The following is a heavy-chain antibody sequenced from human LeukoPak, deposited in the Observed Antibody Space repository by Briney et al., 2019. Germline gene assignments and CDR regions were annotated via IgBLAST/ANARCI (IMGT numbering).Heavy chain of an antibody. CDR2: IYYSGST. CDR3: ARASTYYDILTGYRYYYYGMDV. CDR1: GGSISNYY. J-gene: IGHJ6*02. V-gene: IGHV4-59*01. Sequence: SETLSLTCTVSGGSISNYYWSWIRQPPGKGLEWIGYIYYSGSTNYNPSLKSRVTISLDTSKTQFSLRLSSVTAADTAVYYCARASTYYDILTGYRYYYYGMDVWGQGTTVTVFS. D-gene: IGHD3-9*01.